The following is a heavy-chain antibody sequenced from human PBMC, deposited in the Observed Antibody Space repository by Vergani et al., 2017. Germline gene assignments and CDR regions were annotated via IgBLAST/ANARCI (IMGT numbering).Heavy chain of an antibody. CDR3: ARDVGVPAAIDYYGMDV. CDR2: IYYSGST. CDR1: GGSISSYY. V-gene: IGHV4-59*01. Sequence: QVQLQESGPGLVKPSETLSLTCTVSGGSISSYYWSWIRQPPGKGLEWIGYIYYSGSTNYNPSLKSRVTHSVDTSKNQFSLNLSSVTAADTAVYYWARDVGVPAAIDYYGMDVWGQGTTVTVSS. D-gene: IGHD2-2*01. J-gene: IGHJ6*02.